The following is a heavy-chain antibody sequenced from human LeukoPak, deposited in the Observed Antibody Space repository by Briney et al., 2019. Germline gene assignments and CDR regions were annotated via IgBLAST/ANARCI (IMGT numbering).Heavy chain of an antibody. CDR2: INHSGST. J-gene: IGHJ4*02. CDR1: GGSFSGYY. V-gene: IGHV4-34*01. D-gene: IGHD6-13*01. Sequence: NPSETLSLTCAVYGGSFSGYYWSWIRQPPGKGLEWIGEINHSGSTNYNPSLKSRVTISVDTSKNQFSLKLSSVTAADTAVYYCARGQNPSYSRKDSRFDYWGQGTLATVSS. CDR3: ARGQNPSYSRKDSRFDY.